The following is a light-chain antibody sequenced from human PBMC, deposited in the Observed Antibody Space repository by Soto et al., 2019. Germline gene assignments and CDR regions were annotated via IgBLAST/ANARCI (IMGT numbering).Light chain of an antibody. V-gene: IGKV3-20*01. J-gene: IGKJ2*01. CDR1: QSVSNNY. Sequence: EIVLTQSPGTLSLSPGERATLSCRASQSVSNNYLAWYQQKPGQAPRLRIYGASSSATGIPDRFSGSGSGTDFTLTISRLEPEDFAVYYCQQYGSSPYTFGQGTKLEIK. CDR2: GAS. CDR3: QQYGSSPYT.